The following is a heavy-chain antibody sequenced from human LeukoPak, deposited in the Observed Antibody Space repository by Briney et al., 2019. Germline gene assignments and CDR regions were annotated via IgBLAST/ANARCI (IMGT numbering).Heavy chain of an antibody. CDR1: GFTFSSYA. Sequence: PGGSLRLSCAASGFTFSSYAMHWVRQAPGKGLEWVAVISYDGSNKYYADSVKGRFTISRDNSKNTLYLQMNSLRAEDTAVYYCARDRDYDFWSAYYPTPDYWGQGTLVTVSS. D-gene: IGHD3-3*01. CDR2: ISYDGSNK. CDR3: ARDRDYDFWSAYYPTPDY. V-gene: IGHV3-30-3*01. J-gene: IGHJ4*02.